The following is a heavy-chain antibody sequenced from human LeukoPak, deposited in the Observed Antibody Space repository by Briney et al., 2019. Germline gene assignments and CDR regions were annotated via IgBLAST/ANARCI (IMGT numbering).Heavy chain of an antibody. CDR3: ARQRWGHPYYFDY. CDR2: IYYSGST. D-gene: IGHD5-24*01. J-gene: IGHJ4*02. CDR1: GGSISSYY. Sequence: SETLSLTCTVSGGSISSYYWSWIRQPPGKGLEWIGYIYYSGSTNYNPSLKSRVTISVDTSKNQFSLKLSSVTAADTAVYYCARQRWGHPYYFDYRGQGTLVTVSS. V-gene: IGHV4-59*08.